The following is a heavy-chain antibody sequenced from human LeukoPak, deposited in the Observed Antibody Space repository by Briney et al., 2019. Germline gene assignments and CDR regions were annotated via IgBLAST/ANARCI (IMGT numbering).Heavy chain of an antibody. Sequence: GASVKVSCKASGYTFTGYYMHWVRQAPRQGLEWMGWINPNSGGTNYALKFQGRVTMTRDTSISTAYMELSRLRSDDTAVYYCARVLRQRNYDGFDYWGQGSLVTVSS. CDR1: GYTFTGYY. D-gene: IGHD3-10*01. V-gene: IGHV1-2*02. CDR3: ARVLRQRNYDGFDY. CDR2: INPNSGGT. J-gene: IGHJ4*02.